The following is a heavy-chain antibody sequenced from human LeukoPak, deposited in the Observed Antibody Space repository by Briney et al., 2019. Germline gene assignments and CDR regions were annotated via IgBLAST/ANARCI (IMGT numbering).Heavy chain of an antibody. J-gene: IGHJ3*01. CDR1: GYTFTGYY. Sequence: ASVKVSCKASGYTFTGYYIHWVRQAPGQGLEWMGWIIPNSGGTNYAQKFQGRVTMTRDTSINTAYMELSRLRSDDTAVYYCARVRIVATVHDAFDVWAQGTMVTVSS. V-gene: IGHV1-2*02. D-gene: IGHD5-12*01. CDR2: IIPNSGGT. CDR3: ARVRIVATVHDAFDV.